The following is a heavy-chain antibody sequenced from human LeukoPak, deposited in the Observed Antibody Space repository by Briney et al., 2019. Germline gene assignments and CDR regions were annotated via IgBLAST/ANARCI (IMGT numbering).Heavy chain of an antibody. CDR2: IYYSGST. CDR3: ARPHTASSKYYYMDV. D-gene: IGHD5-18*01. Sequence: SETLSLTCTVSGGSISSSSYYWGWIRQPPGKGLEWIGSIYYSGSTYYNPSLKSRVTISVDASKNQFSLKLSSVTAADTAVYYCARPHTASSKYYYMDVWGKGTTVTVSS. J-gene: IGHJ6*03. CDR1: GGSISSSSYY. V-gene: IGHV4-39*07.